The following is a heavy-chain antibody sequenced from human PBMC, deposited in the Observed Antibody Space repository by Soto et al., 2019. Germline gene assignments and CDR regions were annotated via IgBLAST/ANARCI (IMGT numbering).Heavy chain of an antibody. CDR1: GFTFDDYA. J-gene: IGHJ5*02. D-gene: IGHD6-19*01. Sequence: GGSLRLSCAASGFTFDDYAMHWVRQAPGKGLEWVSGISWNSGSIGYADSVKGRFTISRDNAKNSLYLQMNSLRAEDTALYYCAKDKIAAAGGWSSGWYGRNWFDPWGQGTLVTVSS. CDR2: ISWNSGSI. CDR3: AKDKIAAAGGWSSGWYGRNWFDP. V-gene: IGHV3-9*01.